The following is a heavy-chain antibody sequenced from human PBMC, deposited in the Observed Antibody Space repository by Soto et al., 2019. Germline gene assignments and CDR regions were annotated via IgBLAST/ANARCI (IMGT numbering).Heavy chain of an antibody. V-gene: IGHV3-21*01. CDR3: AREETAWPLAYGLDV. J-gene: IGHJ6*02. CDR2: IGRRNDI. Sequence: EVQLVESGGGLVKPGGSLRLSCAASGFSFSTYSVHWVRQAPGKGLEWVSSIGRRNDIYSAESVKGRFTISRDNAKNAVSLQMTSLRDEDTAVYYCAREETAWPLAYGLDVWGQGTTVTVSS. CDR1: GFSFSTYS.